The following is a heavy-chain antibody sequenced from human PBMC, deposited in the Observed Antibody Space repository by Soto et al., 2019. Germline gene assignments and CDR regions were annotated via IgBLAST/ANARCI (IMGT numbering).Heavy chain of an antibody. CDR3: GSVQGRAPPNYSSGREV. V-gene: IGHV4-34*01. J-gene: IGHJ6*04. CDR1: GGSFSGYY. CDR2: INHSGST. Sequence: PSETLSLTCAVYGGSFSGYYWSWIRQPPGKGLEWIGEINHSGSTNYNPPLKSRVTISVDTSKNQFSLKLSSVTAADTAVYYCGSVQGRAPPNYSSGREVGGKGTTVT. D-gene: IGHD3-10*02.